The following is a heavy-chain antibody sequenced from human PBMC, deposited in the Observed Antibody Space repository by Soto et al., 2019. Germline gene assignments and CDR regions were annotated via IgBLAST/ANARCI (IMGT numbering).Heavy chain of an antibody. CDR1: GYTFTSYA. J-gene: IGHJ4*02. CDR3: ARDPNQGYFASLDY. D-gene: IGHD3-9*01. CDR2: INAGNGNT. V-gene: IGHV1-3*01. Sequence: GASVEVSCKAPGYTFTSYARRWVRQAPGQRLEWMGWINAGNGNTKYSQKFQGRVTITRDTSASTAYMELSSLRSEDTAVYYCARDPNQGYFASLDYWGQGTLVTVSS.